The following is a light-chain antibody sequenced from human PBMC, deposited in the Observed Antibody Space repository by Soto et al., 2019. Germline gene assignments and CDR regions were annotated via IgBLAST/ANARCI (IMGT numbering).Light chain of an antibody. J-gene: IGLJ1*01. CDR2: EVV. V-gene: IGLV2-8*01. CDR3: KSYAGSNTYV. CDR1: KNDIGVYDF. Sequence: QSVLTQPPSASGSPGQSVTISCTGTKNDIGVYDFVSWYQHHPGKAPRLIIYEVVQRPSGVPDRFSGSKSGNTASLTVSGLQAADEAHYFCKSYAGSNTYVFGRGTKVNVL.